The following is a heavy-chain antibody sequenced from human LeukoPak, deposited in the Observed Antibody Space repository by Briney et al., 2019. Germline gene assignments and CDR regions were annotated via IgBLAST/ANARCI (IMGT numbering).Heavy chain of an antibody. V-gene: IGHV3-30*18. D-gene: IGHD3-10*01. CDR3: AKGVRGVIAYYLDY. Sequence: GGSLRLSCAASGFSFSSYVMHWVRQAPGKGLEWVAAISSDGSDKCYADSGKGRFTISRDNSKNQLYLQMNSLRPEDTAVYYCAKGVRGVIAYYLDYWGQGTLVTVSS. J-gene: IGHJ4*02. CDR2: ISSDGSDK. CDR1: GFSFSSYV.